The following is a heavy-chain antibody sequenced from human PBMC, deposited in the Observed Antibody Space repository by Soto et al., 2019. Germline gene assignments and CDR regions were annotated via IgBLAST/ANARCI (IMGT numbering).Heavy chain of an antibody. Sequence: GASVKVSCKASGGTFSSYTISWVRQAPGQGLEWMGRIIPILGIANYAQKFQGRVTITADTSTSTAYMELSSLRSEDTAVYYCAREDQGGVGGLDPWGQGTLVTVSS. J-gene: IGHJ5*02. V-gene: IGHV1-69*04. CDR1: GGTFSSYT. CDR2: IIPILGIA. D-gene: IGHD2-8*02. CDR3: AREDQGGVGGLDP.